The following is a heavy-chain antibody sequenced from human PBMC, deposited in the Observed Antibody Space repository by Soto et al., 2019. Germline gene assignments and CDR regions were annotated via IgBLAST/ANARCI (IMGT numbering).Heavy chain of an antibody. CDR1: GFTFSSYS. D-gene: IGHD2-15*01. Sequence: GGSLRLSCAASGFTFSSYSMNWVRQAPGKGLEWVSSISSSSSYIYYADSVKGRFTISRDNAKNSLYLQMNSLRAEDTAVYYCARDVRSLGYCSGGSCYNEHDAIDIWGQGTMVTVSS. V-gene: IGHV3-21*01. CDR2: ISSSSSYI. CDR3: ARDVRSLGYCSGGSCYNEHDAIDI. J-gene: IGHJ3*02.